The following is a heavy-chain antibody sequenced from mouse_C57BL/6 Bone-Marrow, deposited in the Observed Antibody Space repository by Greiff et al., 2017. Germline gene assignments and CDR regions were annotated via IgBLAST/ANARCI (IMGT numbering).Heavy chain of an antibody. Sequence: QVQLQQPGAELVRPGTSVKLSCKASGYTFTSYWMHWVKQRPGQGLEWIGVIDPSDSYTNYNQQFKGKAILTVDTSSSTAYMQLSSLTSEDSAVYYCARFDGYYFDYWGQGTTLTVSS. CDR1: GYTFTSYW. CDR2: IDPSDSYT. D-gene: IGHD2-3*01. CDR3: ARFDGYYFDY. J-gene: IGHJ2*01. V-gene: IGHV1-59*01.